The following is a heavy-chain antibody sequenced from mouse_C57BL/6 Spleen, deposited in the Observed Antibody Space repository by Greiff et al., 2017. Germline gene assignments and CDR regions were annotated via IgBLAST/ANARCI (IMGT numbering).Heavy chain of an antibody. Sequence: EVKVEESGGGLVQPGGSMKLSCVASGFTFSNYWMNWVRQSPEKGLEWVAQIRLKSDNYATHYAESVKGRFTISRDDSKSSVYLQMNNLRAEDTGIYYCTEVAIYYDLPWFAYWGQGTLVTVSA. D-gene: IGHD2-4*01. CDR2: IRLKSDNYAT. V-gene: IGHV6-3*01. CDR3: TEVAIYYDLPWFAY. CDR1: GFTFSNYW. J-gene: IGHJ3*01.